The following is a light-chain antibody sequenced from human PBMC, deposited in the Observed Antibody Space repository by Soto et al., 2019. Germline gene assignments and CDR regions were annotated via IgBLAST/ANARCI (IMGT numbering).Light chain of an antibody. CDR1: QDVRNR. J-gene: IGKJ1*01. CDR2: GAS. V-gene: IGKV1-6*01. CDR3: LQDYTYFWM. Sequence: AIQVTQSPTSLSASVGDRVTVTCRTSQDVRNRLGWYQQKPGKAPKLLIYGASSLQGGVSSRFSGSGFGTDFTLTISSLQPEDSATSYCLQDYTYFWMFGQGTKVDIK.